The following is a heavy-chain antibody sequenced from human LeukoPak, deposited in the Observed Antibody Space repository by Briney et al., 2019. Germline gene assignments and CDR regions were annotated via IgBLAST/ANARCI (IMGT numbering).Heavy chain of an antibody. D-gene: IGHD6-13*01. CDR1: GGSFSGYY. Sequence: SETLSLTCAVYGGSFSGYYWSWIRQPPGKGLEWIGYIYYSGTTNYNPSLKSRVTISVDTSKNQFSLKLSSVTAADTAVYYCAGGVYIAAAQYGYWGQGTLVTVSS. CDR2: IYYSGTT. V-gene: IGHV4-59*01. J-gene: IGHJ4*02. CDR3: AGGVYIAAAQYGY.